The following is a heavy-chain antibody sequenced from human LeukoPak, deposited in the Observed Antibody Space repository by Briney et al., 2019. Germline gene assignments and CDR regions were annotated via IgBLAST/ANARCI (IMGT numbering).Heavy chain of an antibody. Sequence: GGSLRLSCAASGFTFSSYSMNWVRQAPGKGLEWVSSISSSSSYIYYADSVKGRFTISRDNAKNSLYLQMNSLRAEDTAVYYCARPPSSITIFGVVIDPPDAFDIWGQGTMVTVSS. CDR2: ISSSSSYI. D-gene: IGHD3-3*01. CDR3: ARPPSSITIFGVVIDPPDAFDI. V-gene: IGHV3-21*01. CDR1: GFTFSSYS. J-gene: IGHJ3*02.